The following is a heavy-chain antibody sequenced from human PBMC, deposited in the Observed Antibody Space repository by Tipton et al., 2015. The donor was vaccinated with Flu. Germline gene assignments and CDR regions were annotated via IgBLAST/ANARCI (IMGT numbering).Heavy chain of an antibody. CDR2: IFYSGNA. J-gene: IGHJ3*02. Sequence: TLSLTCTVSGGSISNYYWSWIRQPPGKGLEWIGNIFYSGNAHYSPSLKSRVTISGDTSKNQFSLKLSSVTAADTAVYYCATHCVGVCSHAFDIWGQGTMVTVSS. CDR3: ATHCVGVCSHAFDI. CDR1: GGSISNYY. D-gene: IGHD2-21*02. V-gene: IGHV4-59*12.